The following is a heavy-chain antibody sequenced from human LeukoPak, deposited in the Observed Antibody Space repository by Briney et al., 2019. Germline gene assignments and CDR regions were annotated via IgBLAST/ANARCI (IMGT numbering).Heavy chain of an antibody. CDR2: ISGSGGST. CDR1: GFTFSSYG. V-gene: IGHV3-23*01. Sequence: GGSLRLSCAASGFTFSSYGMSWVRQAPGEGLEWVSAISGSGGSTFYADSVKGRFTISRDNTKNTLYLQMNSLRVEDTAVYYCAKGAYCSGGNCYLGDLDYCGQGTLVTVSS. J-gene: IGHJ4*02. CDR3: AKGAYCSGGNCYLGDLDY. D-gene: IGHD2-15*01.